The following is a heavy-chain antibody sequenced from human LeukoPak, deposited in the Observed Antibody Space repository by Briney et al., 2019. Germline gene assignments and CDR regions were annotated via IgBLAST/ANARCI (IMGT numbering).Heavy chain of an antibody. CDR2: IYPGDSDT. J-gene: IGHJ4*02. V-gene: IGHV5-51*01. D-gene: IGHD5-24*01. CDR3: ARRDGYDSTTFDY. Sequence: GESLQISFKGSGXSFSSYWIGWVRQMPGKGVEWMGIIYPGDSDTRYSPSFQGQVTISADKSISTAYLQWSILKASDTAMYYCARRDGYDSTTFDYWGQGTLVTVSS. CDR1: GXSFSSYW.